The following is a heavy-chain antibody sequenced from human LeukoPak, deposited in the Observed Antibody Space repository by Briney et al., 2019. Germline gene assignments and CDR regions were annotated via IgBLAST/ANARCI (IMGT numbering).Heavy chain of an antibody. V-gene: IGHV3-23*01. CDR3: AKIVAVAYYFDY. Sequence: GGSLRLSCTSSQLTFNRYVMAWVRQAPGKGLEWVSTISASGGTTYYADSVKGRFTISRDNSKNTLYLQMNSLRAEDTAVYYCAKIVAVAYYFDYWGQGTLVTVSS. D-gene: IGHD6-19*01. J-gene: IGHJ4*02. CDR2: ISASGGTT. CDR1: QLTFNRYV.